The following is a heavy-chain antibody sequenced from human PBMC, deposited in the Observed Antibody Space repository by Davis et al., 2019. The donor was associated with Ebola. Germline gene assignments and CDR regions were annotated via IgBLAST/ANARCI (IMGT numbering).Heavy chain of an antibody. CDR2: IIPIFGTA. J-gene: IGHJ6*02. D-gene: IGHD3-3*01. CDR3: ASSLRFLEWGVYGMDV. CDR1: GYTFTGYY. Sequence: SVKVSCKASGYTFTGYYMHWVRQAPGQGLEWMGGIIPIFGTANYAQKFQGRVTITADESTSTAYMELSSLRSEDTAVYYCASSLRFLEWGVYGMDVWGQGTTVTVSS. V-gene: IGHV1-69*13.